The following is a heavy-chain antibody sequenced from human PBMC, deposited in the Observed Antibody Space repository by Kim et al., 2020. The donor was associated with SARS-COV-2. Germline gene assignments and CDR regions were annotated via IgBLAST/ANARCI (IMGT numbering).Heavy chain of an antibody. CDR3: ARLMSDSRKYWWFDP. Sequence: SETLSLTCAGSGGSFSDYYWTWVRQSPGRGLEWIGEINHNEDTNYNPSLRSRVTLTVDTSKNQFSLNLNSVTAADTAIYYCARLMSDSRKYWWFDPWGQG. D-gene: IGHD2-8*02. V-gene: IGHV4-34*01. J-gene: IGHJ5*02. CDR2: INHNEDT. CDR1: GGSFSDYY.